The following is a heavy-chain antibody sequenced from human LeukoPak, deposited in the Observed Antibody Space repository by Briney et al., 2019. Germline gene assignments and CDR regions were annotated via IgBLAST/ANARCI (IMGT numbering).Heavy chain of an antibody. Sequence: GGSLRLSCAASGFTFSNYAVTWVRQTPGKGPEWVSTISGSDGTTYYADSVKGRFTISRDDSKNTLYLHMNSLRAEDTAVYYCAKEGGSSIWSGSHFDYWGQGTLVTVSS. V-gene: IGHV3-23*01. CDR3: AKEGGSSIWSGSHFDY. D-gene: IGHD3-3*01. J-gene: IGHJ4*02. CDR1: GFTFSNYA. CDR2: ISGSDGTT.